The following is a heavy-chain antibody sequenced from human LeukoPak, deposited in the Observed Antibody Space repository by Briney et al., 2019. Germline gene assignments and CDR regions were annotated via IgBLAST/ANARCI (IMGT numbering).Heavy chain of an antibody. CDR2: IRYDGSNK. D-gene: IGHD2-2*02. V-gene: IGHV3-30*02. Sequence: GGSLRLSCAASGFTFSSYGMHWVRQAPGEGLEWVAFIRYDGSNKYYADSVKGRFTISRDNSKNTLYLQMNSLRAEDTAVYYCAKDYYCSSTCCYTYYYYYMDVWGKGTTVTVSS. J-gene: IGHJ6*03. CDR1: GFTFSSYG. CDR3: AKDYYCSSTCCYTYYYYYMDV.